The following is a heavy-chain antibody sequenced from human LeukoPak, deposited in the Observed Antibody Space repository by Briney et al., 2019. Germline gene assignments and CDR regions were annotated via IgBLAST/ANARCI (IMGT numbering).Heavy chain of an antibody. CDR3: ARATDSSGWLFDY. D-gene: IGHD6-19*01. Sequence: SECLSLTCTVSGGSISSYYWSWIRQPPGKGLEWIGYINYSGSTNYNPSLKSRVTISVDTSRNQLSLKLTSVTAADTAVYYCARATDSSGWLFDYGGQGTLVTVSS. V-gene: IGHV4-59*01. CDR1: GGSISSYY. J-gene: IGHJ4*02. CDR2: INYSGST.